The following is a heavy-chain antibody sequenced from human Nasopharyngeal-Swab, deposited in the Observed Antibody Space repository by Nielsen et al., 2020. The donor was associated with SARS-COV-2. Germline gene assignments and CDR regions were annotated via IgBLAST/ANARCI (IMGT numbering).Heavy chain of an antibody. CDR2: SFVRGNSP. CDR1: GVSVTSGDVL. D-gene: IGHD1-26*01. J-gene: IGHJ4*02. CDR3: ARELPGTYSSFDY. Sequence: SETLSLTCSVSGVSVTSGDVLWSWIRQPAGKALQYIGRSFVRGNSPDFNPSLKSRGTISIDTSKNQFSLNLTSVTAADTAIYFCARELPGTYSSFDYWGQGILVTVSS. V-gene: IGHV4-61*02.